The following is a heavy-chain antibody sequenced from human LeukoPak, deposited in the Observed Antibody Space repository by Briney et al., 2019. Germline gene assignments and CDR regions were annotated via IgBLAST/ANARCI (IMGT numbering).Heavy chain of an antibody. D-gene: IGHD6-13*01. V-gene: IGHV1-8*03. CDR2: MNPNSGNT. Sequence: ASVKVSCKASGYTFTSYDINWVRQATGQGLEWMGWMNPNSGNTGYAQKFQGRVTITADESTSTAYMELSSLRSEDTAVYYCAVGTPSSRDYWGQGTLVTVSS. CDR1: GYTFTSYD. CDR3: AVGTPSSRDY. J-gene: IGHJ4*02.